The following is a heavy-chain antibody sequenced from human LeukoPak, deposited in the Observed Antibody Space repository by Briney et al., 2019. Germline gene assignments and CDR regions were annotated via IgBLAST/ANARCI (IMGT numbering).Heavy chain of an antibody. CDR3: AKDHSYGSGWFSVGY. V-gene: IGHV3-11*01. CDR1: GFTFSDYY. D-gene: IGHD6-19*01. CDR2: ITNGDTSL. Sequence: KSGGSLRLSCAAPGFTFSDYYMSWIRQAPGKGLEWISYITNGDTSLYYADSVKGRFTISRDNSKNTLYLQMNSLRAEDTAVYYCAKDHSYGSGWFSVGYWGQGALVTVSS. J-gene: IGHJ4*02.